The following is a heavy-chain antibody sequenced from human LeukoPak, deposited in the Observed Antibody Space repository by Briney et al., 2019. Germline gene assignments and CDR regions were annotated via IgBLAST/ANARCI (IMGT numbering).Heavy chain of an antibody. J-gene: IGHJ5*02. V-gene: IGHV1-69*04. CDR2: IIPILGIA. CDR1: GGTFSSYA. Sequence: SVKVSRKASGGTFSSYAISWVRQAPGQGLEWMGRIIPILGIANYAQKFQGRVTITADKSTSTAYMELSSLRSEDTAVYYCARILTGFGELLGSTNWFDPWGQGTLVTVSS. CDR3: ARILTGFGELLGSTNWFDP. D-gene: IGHD3-10*01.